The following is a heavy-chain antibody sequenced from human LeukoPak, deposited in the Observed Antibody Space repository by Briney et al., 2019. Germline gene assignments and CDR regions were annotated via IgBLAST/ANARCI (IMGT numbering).Heavy chain of an antibody. CDR3: AKDPADIVVVPAAIWESSFWSGYYDY. Sequence: ASVKVSCKASGYTFTSYYMHWVRQAPGQGLEWMGIINPSGGSTSYAQKFQGRVTMTRDTSTSTVYMELSSLRAEDTAVYYCAKDPADIVVVPAAIWESSFWSGYYDYWGQGTLVTVSS. D-gene: IGHD2-2*02. V-gene: IGHV1-46*01. CDR1: GYTFTSYY. J-gene: IGHJ4*02. CDR2: INPSGGST.